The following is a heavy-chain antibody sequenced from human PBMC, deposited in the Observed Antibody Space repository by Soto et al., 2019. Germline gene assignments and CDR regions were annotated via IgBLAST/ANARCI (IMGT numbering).Heavy chain of an antibody. CDR1: GFTFSSYA. J-gene: IGHJ4*02. V-gene: IGHV3-23*01. CDR2: ISGSGGST. Sequence: PGGSLRLSCAASGFTFSSYAVSWVRQAPGKGLEWVSAISGSGGSTYYADSVKGRFTISRDNSKNTLYLQMNSLRAEDTAVYYCAKSPITMIVVVDPLYYFDYWGQGTLVTVSS. D-gene: IGHD3-22*01. CDR3: AKSPITMIVVVDPLYYFDY.